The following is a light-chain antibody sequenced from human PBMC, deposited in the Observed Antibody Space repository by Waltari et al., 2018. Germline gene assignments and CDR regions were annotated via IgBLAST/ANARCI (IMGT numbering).Light chain of an antibody. V-gene: IGLV1-51*02. CDR2: ETT. CDR1: SSNIGNNY. CDR3: GTWDSSLSGAV. J-gene: IGLJ7*01. Sequence: QSVLTQPPSVSAAPGQRVTISCSGGSSNIGNNYVSWYRQFPGTAPKLLIYETTARPSGIPGRFSGPKSGTSATLDITGLQAGDEADYYCGTWDSSLSGAVLGGGTHLTVL.